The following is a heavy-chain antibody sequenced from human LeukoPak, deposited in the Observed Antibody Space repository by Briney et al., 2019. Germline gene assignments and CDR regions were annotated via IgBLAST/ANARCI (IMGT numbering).Heavy chain of an antibody. D-gene: IGHD6-13*01. V-gene: IGHV4-30-2*01. CDR3: ARVGIAAAAPLP. Sequence: PSETLSLTCTVSGGSISSGGYYWSWIRQPPGKGLEWIGYIYHSGSTYYNPSLKSRVTISVDRSKNQFSLKLSSVTAADTAVYYCARVGIAAAAPLPWGQGTLVTVSS. CDR2: IYHSGST. J-gene: IGHJ5*02. CDR1: GGSISSGGYY.